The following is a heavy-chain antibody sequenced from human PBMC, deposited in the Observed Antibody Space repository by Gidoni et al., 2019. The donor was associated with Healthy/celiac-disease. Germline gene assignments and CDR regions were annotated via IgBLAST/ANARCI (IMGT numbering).Heavy chain of an antibody. CDR1: GVPISSYY. Sequence: QVQLQESGPGLVKPSETLSLTCTVSGVPISSYYLSWTRKPHGKGLEWIGYIYHSGSTNDNPSLKSRVAISVDTSKNEFSLKLSSVTAADTAVYYCARSDGGPSVEAFDYWGQGTLVTVSS. CDR3: ARSDGGPSVEAFDY. CDR2: IYHSGST. V-gene: IGHV4-59*01. D-gene: IGHD3-3*01. J-gene: IGHJ4*02.